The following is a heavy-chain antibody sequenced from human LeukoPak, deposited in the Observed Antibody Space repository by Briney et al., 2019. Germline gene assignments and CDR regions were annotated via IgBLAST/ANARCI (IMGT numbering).Heavy chain of an antibody. Sequence: GGSLRLSCAASGFTFSNAWMSWVRQAPGKGLEWVGRIKSKTDGGTTDYAAPVKGRFTISRDDSKNTLYLQMNSLKTEDTAVYYCTTDQYYDFWSGYYDYWGQGTLVTASS. CDR1: GFTFSNAW. CDR2: IKSKTDGGTT. V-gene: IGHV3-15*01. J-gene: IGHJ4*02. D-gene: IGHD3-3*01. CDR3: TTDQYYDFWSGYYDY.